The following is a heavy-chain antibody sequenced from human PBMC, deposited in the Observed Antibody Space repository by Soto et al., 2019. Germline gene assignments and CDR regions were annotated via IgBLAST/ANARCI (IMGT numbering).Heavy chain of an antibody. D-gene: IGHD3-3*01. CDR3: ARISQSDFWSGYYYFFDY. CDR2: ITAFNGNT. V-gene: IGHV1-18*01. J-gene: IGHJ4*02. CDR1: GYTFTDYG. Sequence: ASVKVSCKATGYTFTDYGISWVRQAPGQGLQWMGWITAFNGNTKYAQQFQGRVTMTTDTSTSTAYMELRSLESDDTAVYYCARISQSDFWSGYYYFFDYWGQGTLVTVSS.